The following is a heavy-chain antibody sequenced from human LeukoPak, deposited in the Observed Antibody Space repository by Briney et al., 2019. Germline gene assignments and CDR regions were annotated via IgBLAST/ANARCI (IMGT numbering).Heavy chain of an antibody. J-gene: IGHJ6*04. CDR3: ARVPGRREDSGVMDV. CDR2: INPNSGGT. CDR1: GYTFTGYY. Sequence: GASVKVSCKASGYTFTGYYMHWVRQAPGQGLEWMGWINPNSGGTNYAQKFQGRVTMTRDTSISTAYMELSRLRSDDTAVYYCARVPGRREDSGVMDVWGKGTTVTISS. D-gene: IGHD2-15*01. V-gene: IGHV1-2*02.